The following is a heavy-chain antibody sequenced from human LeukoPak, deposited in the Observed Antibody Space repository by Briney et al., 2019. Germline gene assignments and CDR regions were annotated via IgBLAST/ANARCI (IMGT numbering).Heavy chain of an antibody. CDR2: INHSGST. D-gene: IGHD5-18*01. Sequence: WIGEINHSGSTTYNPSLKSRVTISVDTSKNQFSLKLSSVTAADTAVYYCARYSYGGYYFDFWGQGTLVTVSS. CDR3: ARYSYGGYYFDF. J-gene: IGHJ4*02. V-gene: IGHV4-34*01.